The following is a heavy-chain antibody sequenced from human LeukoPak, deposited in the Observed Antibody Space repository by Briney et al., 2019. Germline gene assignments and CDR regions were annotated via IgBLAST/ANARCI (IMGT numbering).Heavy chain of an antibody. Sequence: TSQTLSLTCTVSGGSISSGDYYWSWIRQPPGKGLEWIGYIYYSGSTNYNPSLKSRVTISVDTSKNQFSLKLSSVTAADTAVYYCARGLALTYYYYMDVWGKGTTVTVSS. D-gene: IGHD2-8*01. J-gene: IGHJ6*03. CDR1: GGSISSGDYY. CDR3: ARGLALTYYYYMDV. CDR2: IYYSGST. V-gene: IGHV4-30-4*08.